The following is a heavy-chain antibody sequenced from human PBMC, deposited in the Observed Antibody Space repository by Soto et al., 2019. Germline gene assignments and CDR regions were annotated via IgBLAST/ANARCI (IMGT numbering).Heavy chain of an antibody. Sequence: GGSLRLSCTASGFTFGDYAMSWFRQAPGKGLEWVGFIRSKAYGGTTEYAASVKGRFTISRDDSKSIAYLQMNSLKTEDTAVYYCTRDLRQWLGTTNYYYYYGMDVWGQGTTVTVSS. CDR1: GFTFGDYA. V-gene: IGHV3-49*03. J-gene: IGHJ6*02. CDR2: IRSKAYGGTT. D-gene: IGHD6-19*01. CDR3: TRDLRQWLGTTNYYYYYGMDV.